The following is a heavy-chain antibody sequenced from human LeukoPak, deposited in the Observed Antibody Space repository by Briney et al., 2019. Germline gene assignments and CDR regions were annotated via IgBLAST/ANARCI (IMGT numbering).Heavy chain of an antibody. CDR2: ISSSSSYI. CDR1: GFTFSSYS. CDR3: ARDSRSYYYDSSGYYYPGDAFDI. J-gene: IGHJ3*02. D-gene: IGHD3-22*01. Sequence: PGGSLRLSCAASGFTFSSYSMNWVRQAPGKGLEWVSSISSSSSYIYYADSVKGRFTISRDNAKNSLYLQMNSLRAEDTAVYYCARDSRSYYYDSSGYYYPGDAFDIWGQGTMVTVSS. V-gene: IGHV3-21*01.